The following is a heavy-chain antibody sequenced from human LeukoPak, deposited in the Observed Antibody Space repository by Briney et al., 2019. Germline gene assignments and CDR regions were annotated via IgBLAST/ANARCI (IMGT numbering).Heavy chain of an antibody. CDR2: IKQDGSDT. CDR1: GFTFNNYR. V-gene: IGHV3-7*01. D-gene: IGHD1-26*01. J-gene: IGHJ4*02. Sequence: PGGSLRLSCVASGFTFNNYRMSWVRQAPRKGPEWVADIKQDGSDTYHVDSVKGRFTISRANAKNSLYLQMNSLRVEDTAIYYCARSRGTDYWGQGTLVTVSS. CDR3: ARSRGTDY.